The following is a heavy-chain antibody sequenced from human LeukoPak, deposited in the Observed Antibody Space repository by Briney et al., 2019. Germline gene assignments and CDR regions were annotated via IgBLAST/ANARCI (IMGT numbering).Heavy chain of an antibody. CDR2: ISGSGGST. Sequence: GGSLRLSCAASGFTFSSYAMSWVRRGPGKGLEWLSGISGSGGSTYYADSVKGLFTISRNNSKNTLDLQVNSLRGEDTAVSYCATGGTGWLIGYLHHWGQGTLVTVSS. V-gene: IGHV3-23*01. CDR1: GFTFSSYA. D-gene: IGHD6-19*01. CDR3: ATGGTGWLIGYLHH. J-gene: IGHJ1*01.